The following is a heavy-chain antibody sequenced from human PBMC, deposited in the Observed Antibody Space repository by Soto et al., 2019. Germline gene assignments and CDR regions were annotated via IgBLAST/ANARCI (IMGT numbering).Heavy chain of an antibody. J-gene: IGHJ4*02. CDR1: GGSISSRSYY. CDR3: ARHIGPSIAARIY. D-gene: IGHD6-6*01. V-gene: IGHV4-39*01. CDR2: IYYSGST. Sequence: SETLSLTCTVSGGSISSRSYYWGWIRQPPGKGLEWMGIIYYSGSTYYNPSLKIRVTISVDTSKNQFSLKLSSVTAADTAVYYCARHIGPSIAARIYWGQGTLVTVSS.